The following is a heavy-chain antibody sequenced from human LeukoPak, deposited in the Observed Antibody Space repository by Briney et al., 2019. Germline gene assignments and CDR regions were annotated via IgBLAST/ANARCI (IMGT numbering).Heavy chain of an antibody. Sequence: PSEALSLTCTVSGGSISSYYWSWIRQPPGKGLEWIGYISYSGTTNYNPSLKSRVTISVDTSKNQFSLKLSSVTAADTAVYYCARDYYGSGRAIVFDIWGQGTMVTVSS. V-gene: IGHV4-59*01. CDR2: ISYSGTT. D-gene: IGHD3-10*01. CDR3: ARDYYGSGRAIVFDI. J-gene: IGHJ3*02. CDR1: GGSISSYY.